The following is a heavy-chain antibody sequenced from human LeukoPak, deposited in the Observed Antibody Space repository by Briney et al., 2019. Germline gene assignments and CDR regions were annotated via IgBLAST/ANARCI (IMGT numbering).Heavy chain of an antibody. Sequence: PSETLSLTCSVSGGSISSSSYYWSWIRQPPGKGLEWIGYIYYSGSTNHNPSLKSRVTISVDTSKNQFSLKLSSVTAADTAVYYCARGVVIAPQTFDYWGQGTLVTVSS. J-gene: IGHJ4*02. CDR2: IYYSGST. CDR1: GGSISSSSYY. CDR3: ARGVVIAPQTFDY. V-gene: IGHV4-61*01. D-gene: IGHD2-21*01.